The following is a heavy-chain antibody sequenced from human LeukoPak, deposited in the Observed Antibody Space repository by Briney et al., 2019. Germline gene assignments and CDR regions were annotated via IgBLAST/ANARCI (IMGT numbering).Heavy chain of an antibody. V-gene: IGHV3-23*01. CDR2: ISGSGGST. J-gene: IGHJ4*02. Sequence: GGSLRLSCATSGFTFSNYAMNWVRQAPGRGLEWVSAISGSGGSTYYADSVKGRLTISRDNSKNTLYLQMNSLRAEDTAVYYCAKDLAGSGSYSFDYWGQGTLVTVSS. D-gene: IGHD1-26*01. CDR1: GFTFSNYA. CDR3: AKDLAGSGSYSFDY.